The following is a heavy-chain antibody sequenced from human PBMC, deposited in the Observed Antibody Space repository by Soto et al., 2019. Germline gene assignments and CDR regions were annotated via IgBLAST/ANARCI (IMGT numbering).Heavy chain of an antibody. CDR3: ARDAYSSSWYSYYYYYMDV. CDR1: GFTFSSYS. V-gene: IGHV3-48*01. CDR2: ISSSSSTI. J-gene: IGHJ6*03. D-gene: IGHD6-13*01. Sequence: EVQLVESGGGLVQPGGSLRLSCAASGFTFSSYSMNWVRQAPGKGLEWVSYISSSSSTIYYADSVKGRFTISRDNAKNSLYLPMNSLRAEDTAVYYCARDAYSSSWYSYYYYYMDVWGKGTTVTVSS.